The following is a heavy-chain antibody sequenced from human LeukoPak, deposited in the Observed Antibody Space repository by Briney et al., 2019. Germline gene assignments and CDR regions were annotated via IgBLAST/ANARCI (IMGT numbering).Heavy chain of an antibody. Sequence: SETLSLTCAVYGGSFSGYYWSWIRQPPGKGLEWIGYIYYSGSTNYNPSLKSRVTISVDTSKTQFSLKLSSVTAADTAVYYCAGVSAAAAGTGWFDPWGQGTLVAVSS. D-gene: IGHD6-13*01. J-gene: IGHJ5*02. CDR3: AGVSAAAAGTGWFDP. CDR1: GGSFSGYY. CDR2: IYYSGST. V-gene: IGHV4-59*01.